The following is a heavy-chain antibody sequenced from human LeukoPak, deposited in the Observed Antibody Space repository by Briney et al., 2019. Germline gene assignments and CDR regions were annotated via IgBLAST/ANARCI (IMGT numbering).Heavy chain of an antibody. CDR3: ARDLRVVATTPGGY. J-gene: IGHJ4*02. D-gene: IGHD5-12*01. Sequence: ASVKVSCKASGYTFTSFGFSWVRQAPGQGLEWMGWISAHNGNTNYAQKLQGRVTLTTDTSTSTAYKELRSLRSDDTAVYYCARDLRVVATTPGGYWGQGTLVTVSS. CDR1: GYTFTSFG. V-gene: IGHV1-18*01. CDR2: ISAHNGNT.